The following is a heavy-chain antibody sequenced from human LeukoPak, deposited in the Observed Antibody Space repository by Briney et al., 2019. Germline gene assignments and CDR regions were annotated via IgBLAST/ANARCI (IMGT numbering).Heavy chain of an antibody. Sequence: GGSLRLSCAASGFTFSSYAMSWVRQAPGKGLEWVSAISGSGGSTYYADSVKGRFTISRDNSKNTLYLQMNSLRAEDTAVYYCGKAPIAVAVRDYFDYWGQGTLVTVSS. J-gene: IGHJ4*02. CDR2: ISGSGGST. CDR1: GFTFSSYA. D-gene: IGHD6-19*01. V-gene: IGHV3-23*01. CDR3: GKAPIAVAVRDYFDY.